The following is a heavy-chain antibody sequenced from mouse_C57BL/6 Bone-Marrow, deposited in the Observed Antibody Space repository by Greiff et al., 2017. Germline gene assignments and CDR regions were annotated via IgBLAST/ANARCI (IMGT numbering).Heavy chain of an antibody. CDR1: GFTFSDYG. J-gene: IGHJ3*01. Sequence: EVQGVESGGGLVKPGGSLKLSCAASGFTFSDYGMHWVRQAPEKGLEWVAYISSGSSTIYYADQVKGRYTISRDNAKNTRCRQMTSLRSEETAMEYCARPYPGAWFAYWGQGTLVTVSA. V-gene: IGHV5-17*01. CDR2: ISSGSSTI. CDR3: ARPYPGAWFAY.